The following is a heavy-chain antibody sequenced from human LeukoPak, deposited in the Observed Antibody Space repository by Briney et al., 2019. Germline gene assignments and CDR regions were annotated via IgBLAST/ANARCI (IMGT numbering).Heavy chain of an antibody. CDR3: AKVVTTYYYDSSGYAHY. V-gene: IGHV3-30*02. D-gene: IGHD3-22*01. CDR2: IRYDGSNK. Sequence: GGSLRLSCAASGFTFSSYGMHWVRQAPGKGLEWVAFIRYDGSNKYYADSVKGRFTLSRDNSKNTLFLQMNSLRAEDTAVYYCAKVVTTYYYDSSGYAHYWGQGTLVTVSS. J-gene: IGHJ4*02. CDR1: GFTFSSYG.